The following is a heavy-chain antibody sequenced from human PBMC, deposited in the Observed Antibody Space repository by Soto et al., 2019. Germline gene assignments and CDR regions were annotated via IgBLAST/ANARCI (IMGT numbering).Heavy chain of an antibody. V-gene: IGHV4-39*01. CDR2: IYYSGST. D-gene: IGHD3-10*01. Sequence: LSLTCTVSGGSISSSSYYWGWIRQPPGKGLEWIGSIYYSGSTYYNPSLKSRVTISVDTSKNQFSLKLSSVTAADTAVYYCATMGNFDYWGQGTLVTVPQ. CDR3: ATMGNFDY. J-gene: IGHJ4*02. CDR1: GGSISSSSYY.